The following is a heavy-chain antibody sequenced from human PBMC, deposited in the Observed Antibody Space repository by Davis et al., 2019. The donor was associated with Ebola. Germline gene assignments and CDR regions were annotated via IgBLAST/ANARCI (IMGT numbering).Heavy chain of an antibody. D-gene: IGHD2-2*01. CDR1: GYSFTSYW. V-gene: IGHV5-10-1*01. CDR3: ARLCSSNTDYYYYYGMDV. J-gene: IGHJ6*02. CDR2: IDPSDSYT. Sequence: GESLKISCKGSGYSFTSYWISWVRQMPGKGLEWMGRIDPSDSYTNYSPSFQGHVTISADKSISTAYLQWSSLKASDTAMYYCARLCSSNTDYYYYYGMDVWGQGTTVTVSS.